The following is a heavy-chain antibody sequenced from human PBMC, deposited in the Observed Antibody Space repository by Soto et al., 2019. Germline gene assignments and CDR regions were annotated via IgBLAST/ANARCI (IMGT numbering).Heavy chain of an antibody. CDR3: ARGSYYYGSGTHRWFDP. CDR2: IIPILGIA. J-gene: IGHJ5*02. CDR1: GGTFSSYT. Sequence: SVKVSCKASGGTFSSYTISWVRQAPGQGLEWMGRIIPILGIANYAQKFQGRVTITADKSTSTAYMELSSLRSEDTAVYYCARGSYYYGSGTHRWFDPWGQGTLVTVSS. D-gene: IGHD3-10*01. V-gene: IGHV1-69*02.